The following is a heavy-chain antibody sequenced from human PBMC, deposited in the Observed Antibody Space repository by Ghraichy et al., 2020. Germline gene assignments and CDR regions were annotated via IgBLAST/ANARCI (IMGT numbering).Heavy chain of an antibody. CDR3: ARGILGYYYYGLDV. Sequence: ETLSLTCTVTGASTSSHYWSWIRQPPGKGLEWIGYIYITESTKYNPSLKGRVTISVDTSKNQLSLNLSSVTAADTAIYYCARGILGYYYYGLDVWGHGTTVTVSS. D-gene: IGHD3-3*02. J-gene: IGHJ6*02. V-gene: IGHV4-4*09. CDR2: IYITEST. CDR1: GASTSSHY.